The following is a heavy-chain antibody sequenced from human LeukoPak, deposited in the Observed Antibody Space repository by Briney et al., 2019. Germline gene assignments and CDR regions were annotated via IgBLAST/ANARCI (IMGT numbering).Heavy chain of an antibody. CDR3: AKTVSGSYSYQGGDY. CDR2: ISGSGGNT. D-gene: IGHD3-16*02. CDR1: GFTFSSYA. Sequence: PGGSLRLSCAASGFTFSSYAMRWVRQAPGKGLEWVSAISGSGGNTNYADSVKGRFTMSRDNSRNKLYLQMNSLRDEDTAKYYCAKTVSGSYSYQGGDYWGQGTLVTVSS. J-gene: IGHJ4*02. V-gene: IGHV3-23*01.